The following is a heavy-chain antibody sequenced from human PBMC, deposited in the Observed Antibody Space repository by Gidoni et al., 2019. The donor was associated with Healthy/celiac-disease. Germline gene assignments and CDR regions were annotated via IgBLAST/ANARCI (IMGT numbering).Heavy chain of an antibody. D-gene: IGHD4-17*01. V-gene: IGHV3-30*18. CDR1: GFTFRSYG. Sequence: QVQLVESGGGVVQPGRSLRLSCAASGFTFRSYGMHWVRQAPGKGLEWVAVISYDGSNKYYADSVKGRFTISRDNSKNTLYLQMNSLRAEDTAVYYCAKDLSDYDDDFGYMDVWGKGTTVTVSS. J-gene: IGHJ6*03. CDR2: ISYDGSNK. CDR3: AKDLSDYDDDFGYMDV.